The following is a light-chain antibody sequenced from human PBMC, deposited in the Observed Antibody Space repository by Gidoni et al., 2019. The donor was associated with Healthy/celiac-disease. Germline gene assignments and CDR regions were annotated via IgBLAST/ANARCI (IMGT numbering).Light chain of an antibody. CDR2: AAS. CDR3: QQSYSTPTWT. J-gene: IGKJ1*01. Sequence: IQMTQSPSSLSASVGDRVPLTCRASQSISSDLNWYQQKPGKAPKLLIYAASSLQSGVPSRFSGSGSVTDFTLTISSLQPEDFATYYCQQSYSTPTWTFGQGTKVEIK. V-gene: IGKV1-39*01. CDR1: QSISSD.